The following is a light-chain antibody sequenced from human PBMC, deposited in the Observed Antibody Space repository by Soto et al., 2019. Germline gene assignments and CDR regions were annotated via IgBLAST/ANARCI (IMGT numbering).Light chain of an antibody. Sequence: EIVLTQSPGTLSLSPGERATLSCRASQSVSSSYLAWYQQKPGQAPRLLIYGASSRATGIPDRFSGSGSGTDFTLTISRLEPEDFAVYYCQQYGSLFTFGPGTNVDSK. CDR1: QSVSSSY. V-gene: IGKV3-20*01. CDR2: GAS. J-gene: IGKJ3*01. CDR3: QQYGSLFT.